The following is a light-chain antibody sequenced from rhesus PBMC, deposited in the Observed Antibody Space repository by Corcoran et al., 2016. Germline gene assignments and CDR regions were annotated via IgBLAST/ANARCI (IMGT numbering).Light chain of an antibody. V-gene: IGKV2-65*01. J-gene: IGKJ1*01. Sequence: DVVMTQSPPALPITPGQPASISCRSSQSLVHINGNTYLSWFPQKPGQPPRRLIYKVSNQVSGVTERFSGMGAGTDCTLKISRVEAEDVADYYCMQVTHTPWTFGQGTKVEIK. CDR1: QSLVHINGNTY. CDR3: MQVTHTPWT. CDR2: KVS.